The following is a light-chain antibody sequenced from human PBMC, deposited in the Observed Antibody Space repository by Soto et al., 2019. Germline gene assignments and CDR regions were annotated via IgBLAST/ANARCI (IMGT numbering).Light chain of an antibody. CDR3: LQNIHLPLT. CDR2: EVS. CDR1: HNLRHSDGRTY. J-gene: IGKJ4*01. V-gene: IGKV2D-29*01. Sequence: TQTPPSLSVSPGQTAAISCQSSHNLRHSDGRTYVYWYVQSPGQTPQVLIYEVSNRLSGVPYRFGGYGAGTDFTLEISRVQPDDVGIYYCLQNIHLPLTFGGGTKVEIK.